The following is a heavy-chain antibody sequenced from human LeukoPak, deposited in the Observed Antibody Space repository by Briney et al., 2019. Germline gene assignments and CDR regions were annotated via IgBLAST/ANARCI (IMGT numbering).Heavy chain of an antibody. CDR3: AKQWEEYFQH. J-gene: IGHJ1*01. Sequence: PGGSLGLSCAASGFTFSSYAMSWVRQAPGKGLEWVSGISGSGGSTYYADSVKGRFTISRDNSKNTLYLQMNSLRADDTAVYYCAKQWEEYFQHWGQGTLVTVSS. CDR1: GFTFSSYA. D-gene: IGHD1-26*01. V-gene: IGHV3-23*01. CDR2: ISGSGGST.